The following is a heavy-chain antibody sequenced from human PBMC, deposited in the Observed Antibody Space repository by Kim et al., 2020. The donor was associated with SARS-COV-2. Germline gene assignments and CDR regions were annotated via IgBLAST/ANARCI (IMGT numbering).Heavy chain of an antibody. CDR2: IYYSGST. Sequence: SETLSLTCTVSGGSISSYYWSWIRQPPGKGLEWIGYIYYSGSTNYNPSLKSRVTISVDTSKNQFSLKLSSVTAADTAVYYCARLGEQQPQGGSWFDPWGQGTLVTVSS. CDR1: GGSISSYY. J-gene: IGHJ5*02. CDR3: ARLGEQQPQGGSWFDP. D-gene: IGHD3-16*01. V-gene: IGHV4-59*01.